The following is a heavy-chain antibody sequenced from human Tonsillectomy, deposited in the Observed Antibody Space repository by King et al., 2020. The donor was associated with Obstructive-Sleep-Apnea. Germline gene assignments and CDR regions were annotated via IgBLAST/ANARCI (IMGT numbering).Heavy chain of an antibody. Sequence: VQLVESGGGVVQPGRSLRLSCAASGFIFSSYGMHWVRQAPGKGLEWVAFIPYDGSNKYYTDSVKGRFTISRDNSKNTLYLQMNSLRAEDTAVYYCAKDLYAAAGTGYYFDYRGQGTLVTVSS. CDR3: AKDLYAAAGTGYYFDY. D-gene: IGHD6-13*01. CDR2: IPYDGSNK. J-gene: IGHJ4*02. V-gene: IGHV3-30*02. CDR1: GFIFSSYG.